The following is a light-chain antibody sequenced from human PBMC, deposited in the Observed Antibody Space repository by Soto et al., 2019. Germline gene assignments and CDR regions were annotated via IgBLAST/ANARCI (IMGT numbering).Light chain of an antibody. CDR1: PFNIGIHD. CDR3: ATWDESLRAWV. J-gene: IGLJ3*02. CDR2: RHS. V-gene: IGLV1-47*01. Sequence: QSVLTQTPSASGTPGQRVTISCSGGPFNIGIHDLYWYHQLPGTAPTLLIYRHSRRPSVVPDRFSGSRSGTSGSLAISGPRSQDEGDYDSATWDESLRAWVFGGGTELTVL.